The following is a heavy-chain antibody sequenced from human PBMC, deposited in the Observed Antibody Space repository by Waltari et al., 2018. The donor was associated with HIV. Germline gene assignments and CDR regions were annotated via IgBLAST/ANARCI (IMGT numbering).Heavy chain of an antibody. V-gene: IGHV3-33*01. CDR2: IWYDGSNQ. CDR3: AREEGYCSSTSCHPGDY. D-gene: IGHD2-2*01. J-gene: IGHJ4*02. CDR1: GFTFSSYG. Sequence: QVQLVESGGGVVQPGRSLRLSCAASGFTFSSYGMHWVRQAPGKGLEWVAVIWYDGSNQYYADSRKGRFTNSRENSKNTLYLQMNSLRAEDTGVYYCAREEGYCSSTSCHPGDYWGQGTLVTVSS.